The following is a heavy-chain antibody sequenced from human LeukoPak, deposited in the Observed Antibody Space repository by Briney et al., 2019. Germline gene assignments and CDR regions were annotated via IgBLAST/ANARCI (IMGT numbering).Heavy chain of an antibody. J-gene: IGHJ4*02. CDR3: ARTGVDTAMGLFDY. D-gene: IGHD5-18*01. Sequence: SGPALVKPTQTLTLTCTFSGFSLSTSGMCVSWIRQPPGKALEWLARIDWDDDKYYSTSLKTRLTISKDTSKSQVVLTMTNMDPVDTATYYCARTGVDTAMGLFDYWGQGTLVTVSS. CDR1: GFSLSTSGMC. CDR2: IDWDDDK. V-gene: IGHV2-70*11.